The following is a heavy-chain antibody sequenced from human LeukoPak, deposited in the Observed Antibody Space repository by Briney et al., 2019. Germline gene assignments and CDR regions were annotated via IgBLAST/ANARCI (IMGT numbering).Heavy chain of an antibody. CDR2: IYYSGST. J-gene: IGHJ4*02. CDR3: ARGYGYFDY. V-gene: IGHV4-59*08. D-gene: IGHD5-18*01. CDR1: GGSISSYY. Sequence: SETLSLTCTVSGGSISSYYCNWIRQPPGKGLEWIGYIYYSGSTNYNPSLKSRVSISVDMSKNQFSLKLNSVTAADTAIHYCARGYGYFDYWGQGTLVTVSS.